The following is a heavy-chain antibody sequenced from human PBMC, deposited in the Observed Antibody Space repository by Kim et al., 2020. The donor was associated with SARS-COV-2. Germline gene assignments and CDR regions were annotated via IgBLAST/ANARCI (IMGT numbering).Heavy chain of an antibody. CDR3: ARSRAYYYGSGPYYYYGMDV. V-gene: IGHV1-69*13. CDR1: GGTFSSYA. CDR2: IIPIFGTA. D-gene: IGHD3-10*01. J-gene: IGHJ6*02. Sequence: SVKVSCKASGGTFSSYAISWVRQAPGQGLEWMGGIIPIFGTANYAQKFQGRVTITADESTSTAYMELSSLRSEDTAVYYCARSRAYYYGSGPYYYYGMDVWGQGTTVTVSS.